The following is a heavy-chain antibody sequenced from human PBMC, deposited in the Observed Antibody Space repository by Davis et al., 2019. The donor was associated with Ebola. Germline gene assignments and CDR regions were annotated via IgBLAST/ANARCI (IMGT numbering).Heavy chain of an antibody. Sequence: GGSLRLSCAASGFSFSDYSMNWVRQAPGKGLEWVSAISGSGGTTYYAGSVKGRFTVSRDNSKKTMYLQMNSLRAEDTAVYYCARSGLSFGVVKYHYGMDVWGKGTTVTVSS. CDR3: ARSGLSFGVVKYHYGMDV. V-gene: IGHV3-23*01. J-gene: IGHJ6*04. D-gene: IGHD3-3*01. CDR1: GFSFSDYS. CDR2: ISGSGGTT.